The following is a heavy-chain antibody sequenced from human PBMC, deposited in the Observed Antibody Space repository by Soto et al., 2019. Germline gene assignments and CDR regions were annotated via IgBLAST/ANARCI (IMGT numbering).Heavy chain of an antibody. Sequence: LQESGPGLVKPSETLSLTCSVFGDSISSRSYYWAWIRRPPGMGLVWIASISYTGNTYYNPSLTSRAAISGDTSKNQFSLELSFVTAADTAVYYCARFSWYDGDSITNYDMDFWGNGATVTVSS. D-gene: IGHD6-13*01. CDR1: GDSISSRSYY. V-gene: IGHV4-39*01. J-gene: IGHJ6*03. CDR2: ISYTGNT. CDR3: ARFSWYDGDSITNYDMDF.